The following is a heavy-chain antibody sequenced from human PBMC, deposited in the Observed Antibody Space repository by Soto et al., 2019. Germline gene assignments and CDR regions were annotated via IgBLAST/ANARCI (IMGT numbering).Heavy chain of an antibody. Sequence: GGSLRLSCAASGFTFDDYAMHWVRQAPGKGLEWVSGISWNSGSIGYADSVKGRFTISRDNAKNSLYLQMNSLRAEDTALYYCAKAGRPDFWSGYYLDWFDPWGQGTLVTVSS. D-gene: IGHD3-3*01. CDR2: ISWNSGSI. CDR3: AKAGRPDFWSGYYLDWFDP. CDR1: GFTFDDYA. V-gene: IGHV3-9*01. J-gene: IGHJ5*02.